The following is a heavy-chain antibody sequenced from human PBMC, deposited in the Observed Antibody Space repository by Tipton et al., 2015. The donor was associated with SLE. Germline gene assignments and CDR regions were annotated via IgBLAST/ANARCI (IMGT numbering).Heavy chain of an antibody. CDR3: ATSDSSGYYYVYY. CDR2: INHSGST. Sequence: TLSLTCAVYGGSFSGYYWSWIRQPPGKGLEWIGEINHSGSTNYNPSLKSRVTISVDTSKNQFSRKLSSVTAADTAVYYCATSDSSGYYYVYYWGQGTLVTVSS. D-gene: IGHD3-22*01. V-gene: IGHV4-34*01. CDR1: GGSFSGYY. J-gene: IGHJ4*02.